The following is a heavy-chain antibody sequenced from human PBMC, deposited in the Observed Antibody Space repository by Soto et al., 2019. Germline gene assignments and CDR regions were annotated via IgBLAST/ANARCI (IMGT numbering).Heavy chain of an antibody. CDR1: GGSMSSSSSY. V-gene: IGHV4-39*01. CDR2: IYYSGTT. D-gene: IGHD3-3*02. J-gene: IGHJ4*02. Sequence: WEPLSLTCTGSGGSMSSSSSYWGWIRQPPGKRLEWIGNIYYSGTTSYNPSLKSRLTICVATSKNQFSLTLRSVTAADTAVHYCARMTPSSISCYYFASWGQRALVTVYS. CDR3: ARMTPSSISCYYFAS.